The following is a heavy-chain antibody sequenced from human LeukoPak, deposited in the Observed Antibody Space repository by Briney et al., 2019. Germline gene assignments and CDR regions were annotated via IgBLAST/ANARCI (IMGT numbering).Heavy chain of an antibody. J-gene: IGHJ4*02. CDR2: IIPIFGTA. V-gene: IGHV1-69*01. D-gene: IGHD6-13*01. CDR3: ARGFSSSWSFGFDY. CDR1: GGTFSSYA. Sequence: VASVKVSCKASGGTFSSYAISWVRQAPRQGLEWMGGIIPIFGTANYAQKFQGRVTITADESTSTAYMELSSLRSEDTAVYYCARGFSSSWSFGFDYWGQGTLVTVSS.